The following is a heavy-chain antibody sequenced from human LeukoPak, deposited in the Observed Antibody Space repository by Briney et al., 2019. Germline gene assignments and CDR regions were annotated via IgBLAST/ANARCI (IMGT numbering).Heavy chain of an antibody. CDR1: GFTCSSYA. CDR2: ISGSGGST. Sequence: PGVSLRLSCAASGFTCSSYAMSWVRQAPGKGLEWVSAISGSGGSTYYTVSVKGRFTISRDNSKNTLYLQMNSLRAEDTAVYYCAKVPFIAVAGPSFDYWGQGTLVTVSS. V-gene: IGHV3-23*01. J-gene: IGHJ4*02. CDR3: AKVPFIAVAGPSFDY. D-gene: IGHD6-19*01.